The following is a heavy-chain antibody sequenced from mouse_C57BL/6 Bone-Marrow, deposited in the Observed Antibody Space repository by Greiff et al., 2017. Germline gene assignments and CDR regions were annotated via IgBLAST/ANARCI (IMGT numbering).Heavy chain of an antibody. Sequence: EVQLQQSGAELVRPGASVKLSCTASGFNIKDYYMHWVKQRPEQGLEWIGRIDPEDGDTDYAPKFQGKATMTADTSSNTAYLQLSSLTSEDTAVYYCTTYVYVGNFDYWGQGTTLTVSS. CDR2: IDPEDGDT. V-gene: IGHV14-1*01. CDR3: TTYVYVGNFDY. CDR1: GFNIKDYY. J-gene: IGHJ2*01. D-gene: IGHD2-3*01.